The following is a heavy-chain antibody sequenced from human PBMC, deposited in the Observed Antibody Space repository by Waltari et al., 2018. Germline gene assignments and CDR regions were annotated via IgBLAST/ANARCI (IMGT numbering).Heavy chain of an antibody. D-gene: IGHD6-13*01. J-gene: IGHJ6*02. CDR2: IYYSGST. CDR3: ARHRWYSSSWYYYYYYGMDV. CDR1: GGSISSSSYY. V-gene: IGHV4-39*01. Sequence: QLQLQESGPGLVKPSETLSLTCTVSGGSISSSSYYWGWIRQPPGKGLEWIGSIYYSGSTDYNPSLKRRVTISVDTSKNQFSLKLSSVTAADTAVYYCARHRWYSSSWYYYYYYGMDVWGQGTTVTVSS.